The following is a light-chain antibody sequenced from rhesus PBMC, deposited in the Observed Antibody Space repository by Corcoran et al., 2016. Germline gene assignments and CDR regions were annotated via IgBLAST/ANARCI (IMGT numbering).Light chain of an antibody. V-gene: IGLV7-76*01. CDR2: NTG. J-gene: IGLJ6*01. CDR3: WLYYSGSYV. Sequence: QAVVTQEPSMTVSPGGTVTLTCASSIGAVTSGHSPTWFQQKPGNAPKTLIYNTGHKNSWTPARFAGSLLGGKAALTLSGAQPEDEADYSCWLYYSGSYVFGGGTKLXVL. CDR1: IGAVTSGHS.